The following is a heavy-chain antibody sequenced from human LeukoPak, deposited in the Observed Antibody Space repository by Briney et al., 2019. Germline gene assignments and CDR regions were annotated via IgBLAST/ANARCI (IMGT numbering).Heavy chain of an antibody. CDR1: GFTFSNSV. V-gene: IGHV3-23*02. CDR3: AKGTSPFDP. CDR2: VSGSGDNI. Sequence: GGSLRLSCAASGFTFSNSVMSWVRQAPGKGLEWVSLVSGSGDNIYYVDSVKGRFTISRDNSKNTLYLQMNSLRAEDTAVYFCAKGTSPFDPWGQGTLVTVSS. J-gene: IGHJ5*02.